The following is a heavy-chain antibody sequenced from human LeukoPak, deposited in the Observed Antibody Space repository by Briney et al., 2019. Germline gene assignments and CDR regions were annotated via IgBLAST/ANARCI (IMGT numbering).Heavy chain of an antibody. Sequence: QSGGSLRLSCAASGFTFSSYGMHWVRQAPGKGLEWVAVIWYDGSNKYYADSVKSRFTISRDNSKNTLYLQMNSLRAEDTAVYYCARGGDYYGLGYFDYWGQGTLVTIFS. CDR3: ARGGDYYGLGYFDY. CDR2: IWYDGSNK. J-gene: IGHJ4*02. CDR1: GFTFSSYG. D-gene: IGHD3-10*01. V-gene: IGHV3-33*01.